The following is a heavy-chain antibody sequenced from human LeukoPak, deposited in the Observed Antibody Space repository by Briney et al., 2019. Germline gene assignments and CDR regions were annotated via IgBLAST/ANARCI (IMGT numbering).Heavy chain of an antibody. V-gene: IGHV3-30*04. CDR3: ARDSSFDIVVVPAALDY. D-gene: IGHD2-2*01. CDR2: ISYDGSNK. CDR1: GFTFSSYA. J-gene: IGHJ4*02. Sequence: GGSLRLSCAASGFTFSSYAMHWVRQAPGKGLEWVAVISYDGSNKYYADPVKGRFTISRDNSKNTLYLQMNSLRAEDTAVYYCARDSSFDIVVVPAALDYWGQGTLVTVSS.